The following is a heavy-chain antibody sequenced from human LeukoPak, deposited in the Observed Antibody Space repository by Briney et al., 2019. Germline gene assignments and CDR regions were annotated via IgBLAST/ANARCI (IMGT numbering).Heavy chain of an antibody. J-gene: IGHJ4*02. CDR3: AKDWYSSSWPSPPGS. Sequence: GGSLRLSCAASGLTFSGYDMHWVRQAPGKGPEWVAVMSYGGQNERYADSVKGRSTISRDNSKNTLYLQMNSLRAEDTAVYYCAKDWYSSSWPSPPGSWGQGTLVTVSS. CDR2: MSYGGQNE. D-gene: IGHD6-13*01. CDR1: GLTFSGYD. V-gene: IGHV3-30*18.